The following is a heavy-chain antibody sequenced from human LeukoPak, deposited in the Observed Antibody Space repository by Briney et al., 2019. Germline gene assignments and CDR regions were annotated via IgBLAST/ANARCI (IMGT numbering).Heavy chain of an antibody. V-gene: IGHV1-8*01. J-gene: IGHJ4*02. CDR3: ARDPYYYDSSGYYSFDY. CDR2: MNPNSGNT. D-gene: IGHD3-22*01. CDR1: GYAFTSYD. Sequence: ASVKVSCKASGYAFTSYDINWVRQATGQGLEWMGWMNPNSGNTGYAQKFQGRVTMTRNTSISTAYMELSSLRSDDTAVYYCARDPYYYDSSGYYSFDYWGQGTLVTVSS.